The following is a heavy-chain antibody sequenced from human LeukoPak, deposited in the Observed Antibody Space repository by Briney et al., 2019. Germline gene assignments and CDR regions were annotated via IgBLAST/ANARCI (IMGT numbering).Heavy chain of an antibody. Sequence: GGSLRLSCAASGFTFNSYAMTWVRQAPGKGLEWVSPISGRGDDTYSADSVKGRFTISRDNSKNTLYLQMNSLRAEDTAVYYCAKGQSRDDFWSGYLPHFDYWGQGTLVTVFS. CDR3: AKGQSRDDFWSGYLPHFDY. D-gene: IGHD3-3*01. CDR2: ISGRGDDT. V-gene: IGHV3-23*01. CDR1: GFTFNSYA. J-gene: IGHJ4*02.